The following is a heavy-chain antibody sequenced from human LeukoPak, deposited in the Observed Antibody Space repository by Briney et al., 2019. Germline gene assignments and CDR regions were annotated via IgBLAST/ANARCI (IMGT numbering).Heavy chain of an antibody. V-gene: IGHV4-59*02. Sequence: SETLSLTCTVSRGSVTSYYWSWIRQPPGKGLEWIGEMYHSGNTNYNPSLKSRVTISIDKSKNQFSLKLNSVTAADTAMYYCARDVGARLPGYWGQGTLVTVSS. CDR2: MYHSGNT. J-gene: IGHJ4*02. D-gene: IGHD6-6*01. CDR3: ARDVGARLPGY. CDR1: RGSVTSYY.